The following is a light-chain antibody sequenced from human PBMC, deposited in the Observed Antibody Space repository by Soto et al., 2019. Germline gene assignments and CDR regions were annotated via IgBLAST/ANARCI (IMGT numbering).Light chain of an antibody. V-gene: IGKV3-15*01. CDR2: GAS. CDR1: QSLSSN. CDR3: QQYNNWLT. Sequence: EIVMTQSPATLSVSPGERATLSCRASQSLSSNLAWYQQKPGQAPRLLIYGASTRATGIPARFSGSGSGTEFTLTISSLQSEDVAVYYCQQYNNWLTFGQGTKVEIK. J-gene: IGKJ1*01.